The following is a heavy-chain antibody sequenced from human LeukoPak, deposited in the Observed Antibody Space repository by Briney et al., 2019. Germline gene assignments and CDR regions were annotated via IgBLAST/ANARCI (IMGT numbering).Heavy chain of an antibody. V-gene: IGHV3-74*01. D-gene: IGHD3/OR15-3a*01. CDR1: GSTFIRYW. CDR3: ARGGLAHAFDI. Sequence: PGGPLRLSCAASGSTFIRYWMHWVRQAPGKGLVWVSRVDNDGSSTRYADSVKGRFTISRDNAKNTVYLQMNSLRAEDTAVYYCARGGLAHAFDIWGQGTAVTVSS. J-gene: IGHJ3*02. CDR2: VDNDGSST.